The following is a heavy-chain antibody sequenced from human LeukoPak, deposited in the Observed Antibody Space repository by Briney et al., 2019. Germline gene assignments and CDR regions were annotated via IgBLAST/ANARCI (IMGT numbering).Heavy chain of an antibody. Sequence: SGGSLRLSCAASGFTFSSYAMSWVRQAPGKGLEWVSAISGSGGSTYYADSVKGRFTISRDNSKNTLYLQMNSLRAEDTAVYYCAKSVAVASHFDYWGQGTLVTVSS. CDR2: ISGSGGST. D-gene: IGHD6-19*01. CDR3: AKSVAVASHFDY. CDR1: GFTFSSYA. J-gene: IGHJ4*02. V-gene: IGHV3-23*01.